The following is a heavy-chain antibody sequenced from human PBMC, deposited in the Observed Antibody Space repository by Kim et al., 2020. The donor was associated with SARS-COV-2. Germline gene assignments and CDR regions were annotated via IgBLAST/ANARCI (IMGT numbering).Heavy chain of an antibody. Sequence: SETLSLTCTVSGGSISSSSYYWGWIRQPPGKGLEWIGSIYYSGSTYYNPSLKSRVTISVDTSKNQFSLKLSSVTAADTAVYYCARPFRDSSSGTWFDPWGQGTLVTVSS. CDR3: ARPFRDSSSGTWFDP. J-gene: IGHJ5*02. CDR1: GGSISSSSYY. D-gene: IGHD6-6*01. CDR2: IYYSGST. V-gene: IGHV4-39*01.